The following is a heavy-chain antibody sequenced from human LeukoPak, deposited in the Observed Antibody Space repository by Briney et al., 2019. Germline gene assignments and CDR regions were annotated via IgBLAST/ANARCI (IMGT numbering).Heavy chain of an antibody. CDR1: GFTFSSYW. CDR3: ARSSLAQLPKNLQRLLDY. D-gene: IGHD2-2*01. CDR2: IKQDGSEK. Sequence: GGSLRLSCAASGFTFSSYWMSWVRQAPGKGLEWVANIKQDGSEKYYVDSVKGRFTISRDNAKNSLYLQMNSLRAEDTAVYYCARSSLAQLPKNLQRLLDYWGQGTLVTVSS. J-gene: IGHJ4*02. V-gene: IGHV3-7*01.